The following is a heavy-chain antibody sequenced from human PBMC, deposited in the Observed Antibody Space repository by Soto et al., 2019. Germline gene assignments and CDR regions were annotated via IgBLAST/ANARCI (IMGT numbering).Heavy chain of an antibody. D-gene: IGHD6-13*01. CDR1: GGSFSVYY. V-gene: IGHV4-34*01. CDR3: ARRPGGYSSSRYYFDY. CDR2: INHSGST. Sequence: SETLYFPCAVYGGSFSVYYWSWIRKPPGKGLEWIGEINHSGSTNYNPSLKSRVTISVDTSKNQFSLKLSSVTAADTAVYYCARRPGGYSSSRYYFDYWGQGTLVTVSS. J-gene: IGHJ4*02.